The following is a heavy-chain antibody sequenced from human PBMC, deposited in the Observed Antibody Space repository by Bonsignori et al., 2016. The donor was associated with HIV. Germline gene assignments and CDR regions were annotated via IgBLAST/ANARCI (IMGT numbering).Heavy chain of an antibody. Sequence: QVQLVQSGAEVKKPGASVKVSCKASGYTFSTYGITWVRQAPGQGFEWMGWITAYNVNTNYAQKFQGRVTMTTDTSTSTAYMELRSLRSDDTAVYYCARSHGGQLVLGYWGQGTLVTVSS. D-gene: IGHD6-13*01. CDR2: ITAYNVNT. CDR3: ARSHGGQLVLGY. CDR1: GYTFSTYG. J-gene: IGHJ4*02. V-gene: IGHV1-18*01.